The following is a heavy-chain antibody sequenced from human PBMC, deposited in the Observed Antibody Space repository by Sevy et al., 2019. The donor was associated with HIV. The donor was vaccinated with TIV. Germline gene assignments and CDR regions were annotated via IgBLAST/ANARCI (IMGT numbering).Heavy chain of an antibody. CDR3: ARDRGRSNYSYDGLDV. Sequence: ASVKVSCKASGYTFTSHGINWVRQAPGQGLEWMGWISSYNGNTNYAHKVQGRVTMTTDTSTSTGYMELRSLRSDDTAVYYCARDRGRSNYSYDGLDVWGQGTTVTVSS. V-gene: IGHV1-18*01. CDR2: ISSYNGNT. J-gene: IGHJ6*02. CDR1: GYTFTSHG. D-gene: IGHD3-16*01.